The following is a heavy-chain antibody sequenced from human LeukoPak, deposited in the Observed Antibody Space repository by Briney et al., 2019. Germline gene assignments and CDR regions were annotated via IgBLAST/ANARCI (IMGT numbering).Heavy chain of an antibody. CDR3: ARSYEHAASSFDY. CDR2: SYYSGST. Sequence: SENLCCNCTGSGFSSSSYYWSWHRQAQGKGLEWIGYSYYSGSTNYNPTLKSRVTISVDTSKNQFSLKLRSVTAADTAVYYCARSYEHAASSFDYWGQGTLVTVSS. V-gene: IGHV4-59*01. D-gene: IGHD2-15*01. J-gene: IGHJ4*02. CDR1: GFSSSSYY.